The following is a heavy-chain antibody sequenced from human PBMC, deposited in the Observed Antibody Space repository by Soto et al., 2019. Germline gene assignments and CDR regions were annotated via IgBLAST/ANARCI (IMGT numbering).Heavy chain of an antibody. CDR2: ISWNSGSI. CDR1: GFTFDDYA. V-gene: IGHV3-9*01. D-gene: IGHD3-10*01. CDR3: AKDIRRFGELLEHYFDY. Sequence: GGSLRLSCAASGFTFDDYAMHWVRQAPGKGLEWVSGISWNSGSIGYADSVKGRFTISRDNAKNSLYLQMNSLRAEDTALYYCAKDIRRFGELLEHYFDYWGQGTLVTVSS. J-gene: IGHJ4*02.